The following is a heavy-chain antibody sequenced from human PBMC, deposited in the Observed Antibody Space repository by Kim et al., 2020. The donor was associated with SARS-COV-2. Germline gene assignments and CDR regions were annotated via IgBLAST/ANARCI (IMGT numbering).Heavy chain of an antibody. D-gene: IGHD3-3*01. V-gene: IGHV4-34*01. Sequence: SRVTISVDTSKNQFSLKLSSVTAADTAVYYCARGRDFWSVMLYYYYYMDVWGKGTTVTVSS. CDR3: ARGRDFWSVMLYYYYYMDV. J-gene: IGHJ6*03.